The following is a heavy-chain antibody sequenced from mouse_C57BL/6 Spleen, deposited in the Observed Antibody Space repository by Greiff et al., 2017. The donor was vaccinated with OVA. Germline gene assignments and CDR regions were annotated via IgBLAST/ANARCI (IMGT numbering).Heavy chain of an antibody. D-gene: IGHD1-1*01. V-gene: IGHV1-53*01. CDR1: GYTFTSYW. CDR3: ARDDSSHSYAMDY. Sequence: QVQLQQPGTELVKPGASVKLSRKASGYTFTSYWMHWVKQRPGQGLEWIGNINPSNGGTNYNEKFKSKATLTVDKSSSTAYMQLSSLTSEDSAVYYCARDDSSHSYAMDYWGQGTSVTVSS. J-gene: IGHJ4*01. CDR2: INPSNGGT.